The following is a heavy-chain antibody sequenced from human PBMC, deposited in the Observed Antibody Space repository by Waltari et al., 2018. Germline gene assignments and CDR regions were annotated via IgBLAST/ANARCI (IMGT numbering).Heavy chain of an antibody. CDR2: IKQDGSEK. Sequence: EVQLVESGGGLVQPGGSLRLSCAASGFTFSSYWMSWVRQAPGKGLGWVANIKQDGSEKYDVDAGQGRFTISRENAKNSLYLQMNSLRAEDTAVYYCARVCGWFYYMDVWGKGTTVTVSS. CDR3: ARVCGWFYYMDV. CDR1: GFTFSSYW. J-gene: IGHJ6*03. V-gene: IGHV3-7*03. D-gene: IGHD6-19*01.